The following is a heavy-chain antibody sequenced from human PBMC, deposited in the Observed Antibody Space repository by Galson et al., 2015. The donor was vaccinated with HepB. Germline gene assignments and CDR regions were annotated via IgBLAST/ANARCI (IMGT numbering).Heavy chain of an antibody. CDR1: EFTFNSHA. J-gene: IGHJ4*02. V-gene: IGHV3-23*01. CDR2: LSGSGART. Sequence: SLRLSCAASEFTFNSHAMTWVRQNPGKGLEWVSGLSGSGARTYHADSVKGRFTISRDNSKNTLYLQMNSLRAEDTAVYYCAKDEFYDSTGYYPSYFNYWGQGTLVTVSS. D-gene: IGHD3-22*01. CDR3: AKDEFYDSTGYYPSYFNY.